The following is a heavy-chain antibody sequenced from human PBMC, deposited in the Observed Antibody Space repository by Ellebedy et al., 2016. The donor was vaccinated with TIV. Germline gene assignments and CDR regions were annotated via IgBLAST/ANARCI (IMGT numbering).Heavy chain of an antibody. Sequence: GESLKISCRGSGYKFSNNWIAWVRQMPGKGLDWMGIIYPGDSDTRNSPSFPGQVPISADKSINTAYLHWSSPKASDTAMYYCARPLAGVGDPFDLWGQGTMVTVSS. CDR1: GYKFSNNW. D-gene: IGHD6-19*01. CDR3: ARPLAGVGDPFDL. V-gene: IGHV5-51*01. J-gene: IGHJ3*01. CDR2: IYPGDSDT.